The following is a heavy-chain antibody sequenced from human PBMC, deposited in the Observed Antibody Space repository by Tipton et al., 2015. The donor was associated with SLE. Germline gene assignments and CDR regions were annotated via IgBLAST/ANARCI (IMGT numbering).Heavy chain of an antibody. CDR2: ISGTGSHT. D-gene: IGHD6-13*01. J-gene: IGHJ4*02. CDR1: GLTFSNYA. Sequence: SLRLSCEASGLTFSNYAMTWVRQAPGKGLEWVSGISGTGSHTYYADSVKGRFTISRDNSKNTLYLQMNSLRPEDTAVYHCATPPGSPGYWGQGTLVTVSS. V-gene: IGHV3-23*01. CDR3: ATPPGSPGY.